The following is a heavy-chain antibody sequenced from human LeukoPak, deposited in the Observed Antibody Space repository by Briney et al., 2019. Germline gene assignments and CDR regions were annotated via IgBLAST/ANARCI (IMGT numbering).Heavy chain of an antibody. CDR1: GFILSDYD. CDR3: ARDLWQFDL. D-gene: IGHD2-21*01. Sequence: PGGSLRLSCAASGFILSDYDINWVRQAPGKGLEWVLYVSSSGNIIYYADSVKGRFTISRDNAKNSLYLQMSSLRADDTAVYYCARDLWQFDLWGQGTLVTVSS. CDR2: VSSSGNII. V-gene: IGHV3-48*03. J-gene: IGHJ5*02.